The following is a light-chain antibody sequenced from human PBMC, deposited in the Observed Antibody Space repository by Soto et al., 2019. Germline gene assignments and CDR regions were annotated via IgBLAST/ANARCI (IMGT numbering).Light chain of an antibody. CDR2: DAV. CDR1: QSVSIS. V-gene: IGKV3-15*01. CDR3: QQYNNWPWT. Sequence: EIVMTQSPATLSVSPGERATLSCRASQSVSISLAWYQQKPGQAPRLLIYDAVTRATGIPARFSGSGSGTEFTLTIASLQSEDFAVYYCQQYNNWPWTFGQGAKVEIK. J-gene: IGKJ1*01.